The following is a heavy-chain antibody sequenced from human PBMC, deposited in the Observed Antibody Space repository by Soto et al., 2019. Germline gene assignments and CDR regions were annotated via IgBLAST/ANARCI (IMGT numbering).Heavy chain of an antibody. CDR1: GYTFTSYY. J-gene: IGHJ6*02. Sequence: QVQLVQSGAEVKKPGASVKVSCKASGYTFTSYYMHWVRQAPGQGLEWMGIINPSGGSTSYAQKFQGRVTMTRDTSTSTVYMELSSLRSEDTAVYYCARDQSSWYLAYYSYGMDVWGQGTTVTVSS. CDR2: INPSGGST. V-gene: IGHV1-46*01. D-gene: IGHD6-13*01. CDR3: ARDQSSWYLAYYSYGMDV.